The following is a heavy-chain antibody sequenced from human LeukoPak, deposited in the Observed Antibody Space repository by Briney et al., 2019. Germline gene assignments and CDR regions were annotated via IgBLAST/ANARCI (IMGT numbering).Heavy chain of an antibody. CDR1: GFTFSSYA. CDR2: ISGTST. D-gene: IGHD2-8*02. V-gene: IGHV3-23*01. Sequence: GGSLRLSCAASGFTFSSYAMSWVRQAPGKGLEWASSISGTSTYYADSVKGRFTISRDNSKNTLYLQMNSLRAEDTAVYYCAKATSWYYFDSWGQGTLVTVSS. J-gene: IGHJ4*02. CDR3: AKATSWYYFDS.